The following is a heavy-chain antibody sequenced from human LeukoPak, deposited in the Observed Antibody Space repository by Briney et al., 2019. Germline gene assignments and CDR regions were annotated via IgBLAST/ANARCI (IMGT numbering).Heavy chain of an antibody. V-gene: IGHV3-30*18. CDR3: AKGYPAYSSSPDY. J-gene: IGHJ4*02. CDR1: GFTFSSYG. CDR2: ISYDGSNK. D-gene: IGHD6-6*01. Sequence: GGSLRLSCAASGFTFSSYGMHWVRQAPGKGLEWVAVISYDGSNKYYADSVKGRFTISRDNSKNMLYLQMNSLRAEDTAVYYCAKGYPAYSSSPDYWGQGTLVTVSS.